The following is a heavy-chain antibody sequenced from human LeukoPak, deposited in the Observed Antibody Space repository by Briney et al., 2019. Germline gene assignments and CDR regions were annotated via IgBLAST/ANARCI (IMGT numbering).Heavy chain of an antibody. CDR3: ASDYFLDY. Sequence: GGSLRLSCAASGFTFSSYAMTWVRQAPGKGLEWVSTISDSGARTNYADSAKGRFTISRDDSMNTLYLQMNSLRADDTAVYYCASDYFLDYWGQGTLVTVSS. V-gene: IGHV3-23*01. CDR2: ISDSGART. CDR1: GFTFSSYA. D-gene: IGHD6-25*01. J-gene: IGHJ4*02.